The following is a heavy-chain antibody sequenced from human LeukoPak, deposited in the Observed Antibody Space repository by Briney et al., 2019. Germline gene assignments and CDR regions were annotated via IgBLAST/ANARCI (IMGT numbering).Heavy chain of an antibody. Sequence: GGSLRLFRAASGLSFSSYWMQWARHPPGRGLVWVSRMKSEGRSTSYADSVKGRFTISRDSAKNTLYLQMNSLRAEDTAVYYCTRSDWFDPWGQGTLVTVSS. J-gene: IGHJ5*02. CDR2: MKSEGRST. CDR3: TRSDWFDP. CDR1: GLSFSSYW. V-gene: IGHV3-74*01.